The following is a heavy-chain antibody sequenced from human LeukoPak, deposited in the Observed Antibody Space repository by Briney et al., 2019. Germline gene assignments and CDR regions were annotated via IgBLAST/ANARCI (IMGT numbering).Heavy chain of an antibody. J-gene: IGHJ6*03. CDR2: ICYSGSS. V-gene: IGHV4-59*01. Sequence: SETLSLTCNVSGGSISGYHWSWIRQPPGKGLEWLGYICYSGSSNYNPSLKSRVTISADTSKNQFSLKLSSVTAADTAVYYCARVPRSYYYYYYMDVWGKGTTVTASS. CDR3: ARVPRSYYYYYYMDV. CDR1: GGSISGYH.